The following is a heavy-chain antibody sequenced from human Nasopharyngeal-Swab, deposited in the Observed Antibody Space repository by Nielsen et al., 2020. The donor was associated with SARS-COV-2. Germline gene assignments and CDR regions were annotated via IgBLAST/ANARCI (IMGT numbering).Heavy chain of an antibody. CDR2: INHSGST. J-gene: IGHJ6*02. V-gene: IGHV4-34*01. D-gene: IGHD6-19*01. Sequence: SDTLSLNCAVYGGSFSGYYWSWISQTPGKGQEWIGEINHSGSTNYNPSLKSRVTISVDTSKNQFSLKLSSVTAADTAVYYCARGEYSSGWGYYYYYGIDVCGQGTTVTFSS. CDR1: GGSFSGYY. CDR3: ARGEYSSGWGYYYYYGIDV.